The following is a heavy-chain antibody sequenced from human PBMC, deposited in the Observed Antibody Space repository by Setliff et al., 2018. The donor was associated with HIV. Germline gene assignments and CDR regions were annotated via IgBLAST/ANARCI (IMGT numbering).Heavy chain of an antibody. Sequence: SLRLSCAASGFTFSSYWMHWVRQAPEKGLVWFSHINSDGSGTSYADSVKGRFTISRDNARNSLFLQMNSLRVEDTAVYYCARDTCDTPSCYAGPRFVYWGQGNLVTVSS. CDR1: GFTFSSYW. J-gene: IGHJ4*02. V-gene: IGHV3-74*01. CDR2: INSDGSGT. D-gene: IGHD2-2*01. CDR3: ARDTCDTPSCYAGPRFVY.